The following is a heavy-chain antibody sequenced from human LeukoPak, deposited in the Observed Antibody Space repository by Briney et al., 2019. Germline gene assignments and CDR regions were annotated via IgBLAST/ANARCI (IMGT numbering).Heavy chain of an antibody. D-gene: IGHD2-21*02. V-gene: IGHV3-21*01. CDR3: EIVVVTAIPAAFDI. J-gene: IGHJ3*02. Sequence: QSGGSLRLSCAASGFTFSSYSMNWVRQAPGKGLEWVSSISSSSSYIYYADSVKGRFTISRDNAKNSLYLQMNSLRAEDTAVYYCEIVVVTAIPAAFDIWGQGTMVTVSS. CDR1: GFTFSSYS. CDR2: ISSSSSYI.